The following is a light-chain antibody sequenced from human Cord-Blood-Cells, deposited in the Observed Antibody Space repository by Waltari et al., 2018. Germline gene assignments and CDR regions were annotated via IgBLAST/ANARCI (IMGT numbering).Light chain of an antibody. CDR3: QQYYSTPLT. Sequence: DIVMTQSPDSLAVSLGERATIYCKSSQSVLYSSNNKNYLAWYQQKPGQPPKLLIYWASTRESGVPDRFSGSGSGTDFTLTISSLQAEDVAVYYCQQYYSTPLTFGGRTKVEIK. CDR1: QSVLYSSNNKNY. V-gene: IGKV4-1*01. J-gene: IGKJ4*01. CDR2: WAS.